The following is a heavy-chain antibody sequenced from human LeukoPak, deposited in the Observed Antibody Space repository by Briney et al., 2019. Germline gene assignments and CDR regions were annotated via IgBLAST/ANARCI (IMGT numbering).Heavy chain of an antibody. Sequence: SVKVSCKASGGTFSSYAISWVRQAPGQGLEWMGGIIPIFGTANYAQKFRGRVTITADESTSTAYMELSSLRSEDTAVYYCATSGVVVTATPPYYFDYWGQGTLVTVSS. CDR1: GGTFSSYA. CDR3: ATSGVVVTATPPYYFDY. D-gene: IGHD2-21*02. CDR2: IIPIFGTA. V-gene: IGHV1-69*01. J-gene: IGHJ4*02.